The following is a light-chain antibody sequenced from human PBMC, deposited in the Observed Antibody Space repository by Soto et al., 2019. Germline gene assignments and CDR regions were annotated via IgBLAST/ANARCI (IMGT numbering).Light chain of an antibody. Sequence: IVMTQSPATLSVSPGQRATLSCRASQSVSTNLAWYQQKPGQAPRLLIYGASTRATGIPARFSGSGSGTEFTLTISGLQSDDFAVYYCQQYSSWPPWTFGQGTRV. V-gene: IGKV3D-15*01. CDR3: QQYSSWPPWT. J-gene: IGKJ1*01. CDR1: QSVSTN. CDR2: GAS.